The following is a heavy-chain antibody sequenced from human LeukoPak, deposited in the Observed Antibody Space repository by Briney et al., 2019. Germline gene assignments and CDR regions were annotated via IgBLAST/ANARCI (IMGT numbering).Heavy chain of an antibody. CDR3: ARDWNGSGTAFDH. J-gene: IGHJ4*02. CDR2: IKVDGTDK. Sequence: GESLRLSCAASGFTFSGYWMSWVRQAPGKGLEWVANIKVDGTDKYYVDSVKGRFTISRDNAKNSLSLQMTGLRAEDTAVYYCARDWNGSGTAFDHWGQGILVTVSS. V-gene: IGHV3-7*05. D-gene: IGHD1-1*01. CDR1: GFTFSGYW.